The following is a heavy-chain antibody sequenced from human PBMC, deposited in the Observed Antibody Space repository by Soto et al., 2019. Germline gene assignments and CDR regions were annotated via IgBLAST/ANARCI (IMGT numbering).Heavy chain of an antibody. V-gene: IGHV3-30*19. CDR3: ARWGTSGGVDV. CDR1: GFTFSRYV. J-gene: IGHJ1*01. Sequence: QVQLVESGGGVVQPGTSLRVSCVGSGFTFSRYVMHWVRQAPGKGLEWVALTSYDGSDKYYDDSVRGRFTISRDNSRNTVDLQMDSLSLEDTALYYCARWGTSGGVDVWSQGTLVSVSS. D-gene: IGHD3-16*01. CDR2: TSYDGSDK.